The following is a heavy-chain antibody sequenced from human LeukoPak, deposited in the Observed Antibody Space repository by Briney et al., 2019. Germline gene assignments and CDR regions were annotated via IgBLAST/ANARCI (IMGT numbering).Heavy chain of an antibody. CDR2: ISYDGSNK. V-gene: IGHV3-30-3*01. CDR1: GFTFSSYA. J-gene: IGHJ6*02. D-gene: IGHD2-2*01. CDR3: AREEVVPAANAGPYYYYYGMDV. Sequence: GGSLRLSCAASGFTFSSYAMHWVRQAPGKGLEWVAVISYDGSNKYYADSVKGRFTISRDNSKNTLYLQMNSLRAEDTAVYYCAREEVVPAANAGPYYYYYGMDVWGQGTTATVSS.